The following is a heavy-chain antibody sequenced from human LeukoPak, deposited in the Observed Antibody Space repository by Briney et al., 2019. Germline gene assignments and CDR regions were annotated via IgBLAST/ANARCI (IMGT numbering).Heavy chain of an antibody. CDR2: INSDGSST. CDR1: GFTFSGYW. J-gene: IGHJ6*02. Sequence: EGSLRLSCAASGFTFSGYWMHWVRQAPGKGLVWVSRINSDGSSTIYADSVKGRFTISRENAKKALYLQMNSLRAEDTAVYYCARGHYYDMDVWGQGTTVTVSS. CDR3: ARGHYYDMDV. V-gene: IGHV3-74*01.